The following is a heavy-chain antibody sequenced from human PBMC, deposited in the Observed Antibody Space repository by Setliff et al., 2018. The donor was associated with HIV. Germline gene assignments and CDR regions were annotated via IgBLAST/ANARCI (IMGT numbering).Heavy chain of an antibody. J-gene: IGHJ4*02. D-gene: IGHD1-26*01. CDR1: GFIFSSYG. CDR2: IWYDGSNK. V-gene: IGHV3-33*08. CDR3: ARDPPGGSYPYYFDY. Sequence: SLRLSCAASGFIFSSYGMHWVRQAPGRGLEWVAVIWYDGSNKYYADSVKGRFTISRDNSKNTLYLQMNSLRAEDTAVYYCARDPPGGSYPYYFDYWGQGTLVTVSS.